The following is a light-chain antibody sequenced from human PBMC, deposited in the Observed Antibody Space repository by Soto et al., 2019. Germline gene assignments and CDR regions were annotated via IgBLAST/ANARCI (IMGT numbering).Light chain of an antibody. V-gene: IGKV3-11*01. CDR3: QQRNSWPPIT. Sequence: EIVLTQSPATLSSFPGDRVTLSCRASQYINTRLAWYQHRPGQAPRLLIYQTSIRAAGIPARFSASGTGTDFTLTISDVQPEDFAVYYCQQRNSWPPITFGQGTRLEIK. CDR2: QTS. CDR1: QYINTR. J-gene: IGKJ5*01.